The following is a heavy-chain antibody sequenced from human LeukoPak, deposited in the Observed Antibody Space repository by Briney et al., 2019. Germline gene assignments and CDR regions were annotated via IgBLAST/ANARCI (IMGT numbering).Heavy chain of an antibody. J-gene: IGHJ4*02. V-gene: IGHV1-2*02. CDR2: INPNSGGT. CDR3: ARTLRYGGPDDY. Sequence: GASVKVSCKASGYTFTGYYMHWVRQAPGQGLEWMGWINPNSGGTNYAQKFQDRVTMTRDTSISTAYMGLSRLRSDDTAVYYCARTLRYGGPDDYWGQGTLVTVSS. CDR1: GYTFTGYY. D-gene: IGHD4-23*01.